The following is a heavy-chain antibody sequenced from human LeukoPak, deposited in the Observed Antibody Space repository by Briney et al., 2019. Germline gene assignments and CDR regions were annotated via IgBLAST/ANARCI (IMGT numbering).Heavy chain of an antibody. Sequence: GGSPRLSCAASGFTFSSYGMHWVRQAPGKGLEWLAVIGYDGSNKYYADSVKGRFNISRDNSKNTLYLQMNSLRVEDTAVYYCARDSASTPLDYWGQGTLVTVSS. CDR3: ARDSASTPLDY. D-gene: IGHD1-26*01. V-gene: IGHV3-33*01. CDR2: IGYDGSNK. CDR1: GFTFSSYG. J-gene: IGHJ4*02.